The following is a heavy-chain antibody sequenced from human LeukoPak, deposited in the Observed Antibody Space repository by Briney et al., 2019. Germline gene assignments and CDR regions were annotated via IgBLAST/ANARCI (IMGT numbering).Heavy chain of an antibody. D-gene: IGHD3-10*01. CDR2: INSDGSST. Sequence: GGSLRLSCAASGFTFSSYWMHWVRQAPGKGLVWVSRINSDGSSTSYADSVKGRFTISRDNAKNTLYLQMNSLRAEDTAVYYCAKVSYYGSPKGDYWGQGTLVTVSS. CDR1: GFTFSSYW. J-gene: IGHJ4*02. CDR3: AKVSYYGSPKGDY. V-gene: IGHV3-74*01.